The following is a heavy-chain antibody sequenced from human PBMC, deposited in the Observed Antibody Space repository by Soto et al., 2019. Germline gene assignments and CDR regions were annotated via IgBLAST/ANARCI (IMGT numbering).Heavy chain of an antibody. J-gene: IGHJ4*02. D-gene: IGHD6-13*01. V-gene: IGHV1-2*02. CDR1: GYTFSGYF. Sequence: QVPLVQSGADVKKPGASVKVSCKTSGYTFSGYFMHWLRQAPGQGLEWMGWMNPNSGGTDYAQNFQGRVSMTWDTSFSTAYMELSRLRSDDTSIYYFARGYYSSSWRVFDYRGQGTRVTVSS. CDR3: ARGYYSSSWRVFDY. CDR2: MNPNSGGT.